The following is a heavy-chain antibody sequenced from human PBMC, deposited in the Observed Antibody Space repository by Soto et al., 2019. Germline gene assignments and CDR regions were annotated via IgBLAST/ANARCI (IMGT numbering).Heavy chain of an antibody. Sequence: GGSLRLSCAASGFTFSSYDMHWVRQATGKGLEWVSAIGTAGDTYYPGSVKGRFTISRENAKNSLYLQMNSLRAGDTAVYYCARAGYCSSTSCHYYYMDVWGKGTTVTVSS. V-gene: IGHV3-13*01. D-gene: IGHD2-2*01. CDR3: ARAGYCSSTSCHYYYMDV. J-gene: IGHJ6*03. CDR2: IGTAGDT. CDR1: GFTFSSYD.